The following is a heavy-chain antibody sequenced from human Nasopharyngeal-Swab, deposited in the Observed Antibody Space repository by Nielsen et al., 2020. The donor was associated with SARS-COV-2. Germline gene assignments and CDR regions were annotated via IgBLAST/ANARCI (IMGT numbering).Heavy chain of an antibody. CDR3: ARAPDYGSGSYYFLSQYYYYGMDV. D-gene: IGHD3-10*01. CDR1: GGSISSGDYY. V-gene: IGHV4-30-4*01. J-gene: IGHJ6*02. CDR2: IYYSGST. Sequence: LRLSCTVSGGSISSGDYYWSWIRQPPGKGLEWIGYIYYSGSTYYNPSLKSRVTISVDTSKNQFSLKLSSVTAADTAVYYCARAPDYGSGSYYFLSQYYYYGMDVWGQGTTVTVSS.